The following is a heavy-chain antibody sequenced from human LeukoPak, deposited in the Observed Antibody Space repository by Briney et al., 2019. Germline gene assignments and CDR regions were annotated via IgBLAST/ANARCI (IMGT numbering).Heavy chain of an antibody. D-gene: IGHD5/OR15-5a*01. CDR1: NFSITSGHY. Sequence: PSETLSLTCAVSNFSITSGHYWAWIRPPPGKGLEWIGSVYHSGTAYYNPSLKSRILVSVDTSKNELSLTLTSVIAADTAVYYCARGGSTRSGGFDPWGQGTLVSVSS. V-gene: IGHV4-38-2*01. CDR2: VYHSGTA. J-gene: IGHJ5*02. CDR3: ARGGSTRSGGFDP.